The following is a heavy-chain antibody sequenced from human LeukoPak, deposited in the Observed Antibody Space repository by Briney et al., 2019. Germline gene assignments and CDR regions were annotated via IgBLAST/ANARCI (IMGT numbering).Heavy chain of an antibody. CDR2: IYYSGST. Sequence: SETLSLTCTVSGGSISSYYWSWIRQPPGKGLEWIGYIYYSGSTNYNPSLKSRVSISVDTSKNQFSLKLSSVTAADTAVYDCARHLGIAVAGTELDYWGQGTLVTVSS. V-gene: IGHV4-59*08. J-gene: IGHJ4*02. D-gene: IGHD6-19*01. CDR1: GGSISSYY. CDR3: ARHLGIAVAGTELDY.